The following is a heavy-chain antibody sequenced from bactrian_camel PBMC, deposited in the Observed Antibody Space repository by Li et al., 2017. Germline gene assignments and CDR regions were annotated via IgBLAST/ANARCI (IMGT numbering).Heavy chain of an antibody. Sequence: EVQLVESGGGSVKAGGSLRLTCVASGYTYNRNCMAWFRQAPGKEREGVARIATGSGNTYYADSVKGRFTISQDNAKNTVYLQMNSLKPEDTGVYYCVRETMEWVPARSLGYWGQGTQVTVS. CDR2: IATGSGNT. D-gene: IGHD5*01. CDR3: VRETMEWVPARSLGY. V-gene: IGHV3S40*01. CDR1: GYTYNRNC. J-gene: IGHJ6*01.